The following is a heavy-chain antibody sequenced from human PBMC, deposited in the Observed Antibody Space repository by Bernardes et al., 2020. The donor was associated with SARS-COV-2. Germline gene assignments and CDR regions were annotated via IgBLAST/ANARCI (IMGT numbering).Heavy chain of an antibody. Sequence: SETLSLTCAFSGGSISSSNWWSWVRQPPGKGPEGIGEIYHSGSTNYKPSLKSRHTISVDKSKNQFSQKLSSVTAADTAVYYCARHRAAILDYWGQGTLVTVSS. J-gene: IGHJ4*02. CDR1: GGSISSSNW. CDR2: IYHSGST. CDR3: ARHRAAILDY. D-gene: IGHD2-2*01. V-gene: IGHV4-4*02.